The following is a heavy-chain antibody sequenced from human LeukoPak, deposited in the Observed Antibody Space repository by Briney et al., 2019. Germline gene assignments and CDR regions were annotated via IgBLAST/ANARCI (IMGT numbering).Heavy chain of an antibody. CDR1: AGSISSSSYF. CDR2: ISYTGRT. J-gene: IGHJ4*02. V-gene: IGHV4-39*07. CDR3: ARVGVYGLCSSSACFSPFDC. Sequence: SETLSLTCTVSAGSISSSSYFWGWIRQPPGKGPQWIGNISYTGRTYHNPSLKSRVTISVDTSMNRFSLRLSSVTAADTAVYYCARVGVYGLCSSSACFSPFDCWGQGTLVTVSS. D-gene: IGHD2-2*03.